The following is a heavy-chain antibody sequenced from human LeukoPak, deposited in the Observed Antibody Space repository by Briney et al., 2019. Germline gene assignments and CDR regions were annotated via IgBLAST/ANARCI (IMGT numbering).Heavy chain of an antibody. D-gene: IGHD3-16*02. Sequence: PGGSLRLSCAASGFAFNSFAMNWVRQAPGKGLEWVSSISNSDGSSHYADFVKGRFTISRDNSKNTLHLQMNSLRAGDTAVYYCAKSLGVGGYTRYKGFDQWGQGTLVTVSS. CDR2: ISNSDGSS. CDR3: AKSLGVGGYTRYKGFDQ. CDR1: GFAFNSFA. V-gene: IGHV3-23*01. J-gene: IGHJ4*02.